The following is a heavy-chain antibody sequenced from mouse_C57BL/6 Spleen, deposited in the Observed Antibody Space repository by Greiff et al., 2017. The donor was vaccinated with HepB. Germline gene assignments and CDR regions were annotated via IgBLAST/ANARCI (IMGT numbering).Heavy chain of an antibody. CDR1: GYTFTSYW. CDR2: INPSSGYT. J-gene: IGHJ4*01. CDR3: ARGTYYYGSSYDYYAMDY. Sequence: QVHVKQSGAELAKPGASVKLSCKASGYTFTSYWMHWVKQRPGQGLEWIGYINPSSGYTKYNQKFKDKATLTADKSSSTAYMQLSSLTYEDSAVYYCARGTYYYGSSYDYYAMDYWGQGTSVTVSS. V-gene: IGHV1-7*01. D-gene: IGHD1-1*01.